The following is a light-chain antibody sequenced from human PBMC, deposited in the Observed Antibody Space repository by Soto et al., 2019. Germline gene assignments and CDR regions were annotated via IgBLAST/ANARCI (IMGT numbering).Light chain of an antibody. CDR2: GSS. CDR3: QQYNNWPLT. CDR1: QTINNN. J-gene: IGKJ4*01. V-gene: IGKV3-15*01. Sequence: VMTQAPATLSVSPGERVTLSCRASQTINNNVAWYQLKDGQVPRLLIYGSSTRATGIPARFSGSGSGTDFTLTISSLQSEDFAVYYCQQYNNWPLTFGGGTKVDIK.